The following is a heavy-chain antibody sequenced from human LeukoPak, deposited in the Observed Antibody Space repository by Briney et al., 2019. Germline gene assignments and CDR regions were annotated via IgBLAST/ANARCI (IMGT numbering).Heavy chain of an antibody. CDR3: AKSVYHSWNY. Sequence: GGSLRLPCAASGFTIITYGMSWVRQAPGRGLEWVSPISGGTTYYADSVKGRFTNSRDNSKNTVSLQMNSRRAEDTAVYYCAKSVYHSWNYWGQGTLVTVSS. V-gene: IGHV3-23*01. CDR1: GFTIITYG. CDR2: ISGGTT. J-gene: IGHJ4*02. D-gene: IGHD1-1*01.